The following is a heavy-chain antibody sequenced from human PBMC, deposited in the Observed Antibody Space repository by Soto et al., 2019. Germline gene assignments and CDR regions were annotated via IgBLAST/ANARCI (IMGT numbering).Heavy chain of an antibody. CDR1: GGSFSGYY. V-gene: IGHV4-34*01. Sequence: LSLTCAVYGGSFSGYYWSWIRQPPGKGLEWIGEINHSGSTNYNPSLKSRVTISVDTSKNQFSLKLSSVTAADTAVYYCAIPRGGDYVWGSYRYRHFDYWGQGTLVTVSS. J-gene: IGHJ4*02. CDR3: AIPRGGDYVWGSYRYRHFDY. CDR2: INHSGST. D-gene: IGHD3-16*02.